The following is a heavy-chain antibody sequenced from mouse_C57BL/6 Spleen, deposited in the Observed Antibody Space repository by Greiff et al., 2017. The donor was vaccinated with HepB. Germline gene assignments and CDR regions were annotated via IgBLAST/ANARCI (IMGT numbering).Heavy chain of an antibody. J-gene: IGHJ2*01. CDR3: ARTGTGY. D-gene: IGHD4-1*01. V-gene: IGHV5-17*01. CDR2: ISSGSSTI. CDR1: GFTFSDYG. Sequence: EVQLVESGGGLVKPGGSLKLSCAASGFTFSDYGMHWVRQAPEKGLEWVAYISSGSSTIYYADTVKGRFTISRDNAKNTQFLQMTSLRSEDTAMYYCARTGTGYWGQGTTLTVSS.